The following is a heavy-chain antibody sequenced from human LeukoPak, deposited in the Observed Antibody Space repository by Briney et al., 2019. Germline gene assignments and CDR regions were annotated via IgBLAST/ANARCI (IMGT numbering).Heavy chain of an antibody. CDR1: GFTFSSYG. CDR2: IRYDGSNK. J-gene: IGHJ4*02. V-gene: IGHV3-30*02. D-gene: IGHD6-19*01. Sequence: GGSLILSCTASGFTFSSYGMHWVHQDPGMGLVRAAYIRYDGSNKYYADSVKARFAISRDNSKNTMYLQMNTLRAEDTAVYYCATGYSSGWYGRLDYWGQGTLVTVSS. CDR3: ATGYSSGWYGRLDY.